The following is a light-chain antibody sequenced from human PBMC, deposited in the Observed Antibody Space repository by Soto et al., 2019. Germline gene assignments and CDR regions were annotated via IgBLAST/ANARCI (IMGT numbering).Light chain of an antibody. Sequence: DIHTAQNSSTLSASDWPRVTGPWRASQSISRWLARYQQKPGKAPKLLIYDASSLDSGVPSRFSGSGSGTEFTLTLSSLQPDDFAPYYCQQYNSYTWTFGQGTKVDIK. CDR3: QQYNSYTWT. V-gene: IGKV1-5*01. CDR1: QSISRW. CDR2: DAS. J-gene: IGKJ1*01.